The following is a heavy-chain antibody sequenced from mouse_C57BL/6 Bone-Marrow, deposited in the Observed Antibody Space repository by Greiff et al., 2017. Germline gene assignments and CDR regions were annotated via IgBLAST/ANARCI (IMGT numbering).Heavy chain of an antibody. CDR3: ARSYPAWFAY. J-gene: IGHJ3*01. CDR1: GFTFSDYG. V-gene: IGHV5-17*01. CDR2: ISSGSSTI. Sequence: EVKLMESGGGLVKPGGSLKLSCAASGFTFSDYGMHWVRQAPEKGLEWVAYISSGSSTIYYADTVKGRFTISRDNAKNTLFLQMTSLRSEDTAMYYCARSYPAWFAYWGQGTLLTVSA.